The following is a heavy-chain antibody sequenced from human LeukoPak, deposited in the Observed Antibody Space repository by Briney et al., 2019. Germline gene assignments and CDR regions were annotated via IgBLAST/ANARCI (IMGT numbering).Heavy chain of an antibody. D-gene: IGHD4-17*01. CDR1: GYTFTGYY. Sequence: ASVKVSCKASGYTFTGYYMHWVRQAPGQGLEWMGWINPNSGGTNYAQKFQGRVTMTRDTSISTAYMELSRLRSDDTAVYYCARDSEPNGDYVGYFDYWGQGTLVTVSS. CDR3: ARDSEPNGDYVGYFDY. V-gene: IGHV1-2*02. CDR2: INPNSGGT. J-gene: IGHJ4*02.